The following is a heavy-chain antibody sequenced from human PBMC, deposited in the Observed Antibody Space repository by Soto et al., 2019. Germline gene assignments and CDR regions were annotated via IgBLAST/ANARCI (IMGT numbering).Heavy chain of an antibody. CDR1: GGTFSTYA. CDR2: IIPIFGTA. J-gene: IGHJ6*02. CDR3: ARDEMVVATGSRTWHYYYGMDV. V-gene: IGHV1-69*12. Sequence: QVQLVQSGAEVKKPGSSVKVSCKSSGGTFSTYAISWVRQAPGQGLEWMGGIIPIFGTANYAQKFQGRVTITADESTTTACMELISLRSEDTAVYYCARDEMVVATGSRTWHYYYGMDVWGQGTTVTVSS. D-gene: IGHD2-15*01.